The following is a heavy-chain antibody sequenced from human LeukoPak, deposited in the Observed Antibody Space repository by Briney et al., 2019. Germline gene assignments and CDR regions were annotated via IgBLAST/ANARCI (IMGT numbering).Heavy chain of an antibody. D-gene: IGHD6-19*01. CDR1: GFTFSSYS. J-gene: IGHJ4*02. Sequence: PGGSLRLSCAASGFTFSSYSMNWVRQAPGKGLEWVSSISSSSSYIYYADSVKGRFTISRDNAKNSLYLQMNSLRADDTAVYYCARDHPLAVAGHSFDYWGQGTLVTVSS. V-gene: IGHV3-21*01. CDR2: ISSSSSYI. CDR3: ARDHPLAVAGHSFDY.